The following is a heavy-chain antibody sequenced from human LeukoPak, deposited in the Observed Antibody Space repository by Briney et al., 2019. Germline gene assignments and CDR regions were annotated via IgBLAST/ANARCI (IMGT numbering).Heavy chain of an antibody. CDR1: GFTFSSYS. CDR3: AKGLTANVVVVTAIGY. D-gene: IGHD2-21*02. Sequence: RPGGSLRLSCAASGFTFSSYSMNWVRQAPGKGLEWVSAISGSGGSTYYADSVKGRFTISRDNSKNTLYLQMNSLRAEDTAVYYCAKGLTANVVVVTAIGYWGQGTLVTVSS. J-gene: IGHJ4*02. CDR2: ISGSGGST. V-gene: IGHV3-23*01.